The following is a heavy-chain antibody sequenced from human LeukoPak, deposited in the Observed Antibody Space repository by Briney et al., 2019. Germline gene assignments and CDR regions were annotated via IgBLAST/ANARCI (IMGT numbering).Heavy chain of an antibody. CDR2: ISAYNGNT. CDR3: ARDYGSGSYYLTFDY. Sequence: ASVKVSCKASGYTFTSYGISWVRQAPGQGLEWMGWISAYNGNTNYAQKLQGRVTMATDTSTSTAYMELRGLRSDDTAVYYCARDYGSGSYYLTFDYWGQGTLVTVSS. V-gene: IGHV1-18*01. D-gene: IGHD3-10*01. CDR1: GYTFTSYG. J-gene: IGHJ4*02.